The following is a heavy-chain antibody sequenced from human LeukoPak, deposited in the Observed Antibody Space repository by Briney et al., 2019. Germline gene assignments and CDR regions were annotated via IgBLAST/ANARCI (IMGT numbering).Heavy chain of an antibody. V-gene: IGHV4-59*01. Sequence: SETLSLTCTVSGGSISGYYWSWIRQPPGKGLEWIGYIYYSGSTNYNPSLKSRVTISVDTSKNQFSLKLSSVTAADTAVYYCARDDILTSAFDIWGQGTMVTVSS. CDR2: IYYSGST. CDR1: GGSISGYY. D-gene: IGHD3-9*01. CDR3: ARDDILTSAFDI. J-gene: IGHJ3*02.